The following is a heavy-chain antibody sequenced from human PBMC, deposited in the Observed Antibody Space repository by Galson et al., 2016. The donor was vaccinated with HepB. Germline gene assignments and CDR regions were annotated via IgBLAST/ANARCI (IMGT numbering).Heavy chain of an antibody. Sequence: SLRLSCAASGFTFSTYSMNWVRQPPGKGLEWIGEIFHTGSTNYNPSFKSRVTISVDKSKNQLSLKLTSVTAADTGVYYCVRSTDFWRLGYWGQGTRVTVSS. CDR1: GFTFSTYSM. D-gene: IGHD3-3*01. J-gene: IGHJ4*02. CDR2: IFHTGST. CDR3: VRSTDFWRLGY. V-gene: IGHV4-4*02.